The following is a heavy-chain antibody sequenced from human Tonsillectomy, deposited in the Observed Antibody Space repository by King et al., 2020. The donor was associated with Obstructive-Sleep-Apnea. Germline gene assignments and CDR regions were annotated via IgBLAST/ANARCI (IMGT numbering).Heavy chain of an antibody. D-gene: IGHD2-15*01. CDR1: GYTFTGYF. J-gene: IGHJ4*02. CDR3: ARGFCSGGSCYSADY. V-gene: IGHV1-2*04. Sequence: QLAQSGAEVKKPGDSVKVSCKASGYTFTGYFMHWVRQAPGQGLEWMGWINPNSGGTNYAQKFQGWVTMTRDTSISTAYMELSRLRSDDTAVYYCARGFCSGGSCYSADYWGQGTLVTVSS. CDR2: INPNSGGT.